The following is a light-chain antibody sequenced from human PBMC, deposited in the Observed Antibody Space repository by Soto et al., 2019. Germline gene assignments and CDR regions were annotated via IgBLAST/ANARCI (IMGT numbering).Light chain of an antibody. J-gene: IGLJ2*01. V-gene: IGLV1-47*02. CDR1: SSNIGTNY. Sequence: QSVLTQPPSASATPGQRVTISCSGSSSNIGTNYVYWYQQVPGTAPKLLIYSNNQRPSGVPDRFSGPKSGTSASLAISGLRSEDEAVYYCAGWDDSLSAEVFGGGTKVTVL. CDR2: SNN. CDR3: AGWDDSLSAEV.